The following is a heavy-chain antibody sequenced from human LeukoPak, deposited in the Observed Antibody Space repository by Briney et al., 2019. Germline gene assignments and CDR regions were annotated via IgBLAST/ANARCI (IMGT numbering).Heavy chain of an antibody. Sequence: GRSLRLSCAASGFTFSSYAMHWVRQAPGKGLEWVAVISYDGSNKYYADSVKGRFTISRDNSKNTLYLQMNSLTAEDTAVYYCARDSSGYAELDYWGQGTLVTVAS. CDR1: GFTFSSYA. CDR2: ISYDGSNK. CDR3: ARDSSGYAELDY. D-gene: IGHD3-22*01. V-gene: IGHV3-30*07. J-gene: IGHJ4*02.